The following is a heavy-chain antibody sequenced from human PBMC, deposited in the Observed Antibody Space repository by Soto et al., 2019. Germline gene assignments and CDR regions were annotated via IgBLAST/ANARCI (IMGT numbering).Heavy chain of an antibody. J-gene: IGHJ4*02. CDR2: TYYSGST. CDR1: GGSISSYY. CDR3: ARLGEQLVAFDY. D-gene: IGHD6-6*01. Sequence: SETLSLTCTVSGGSISSYYWSWIRQPPGKGLEWIGYTYYSGSTNYNPSLKSRVTISVDTSKNQFSLKLSSVTAADTAVYYCARLGEQLVAFDYWGPGTLVTVSS. V-gene: IGHV4-59*01.